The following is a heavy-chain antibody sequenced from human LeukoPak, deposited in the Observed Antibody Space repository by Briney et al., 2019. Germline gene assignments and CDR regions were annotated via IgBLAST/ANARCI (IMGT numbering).Heavy chain of an antibody. Sequence: GGSLRLSWAASGFTFSSYAMNWVRQAPGKGLESVSGISGSGGSTYYADSVKGRFTISRDNSKNTLYLQMNSLRAEDTAVYYCARDPKSVRGRVDYWGQGALVTVSS. D-gene: IGHD1-26*01. CDR1: GFTFSSYA. CDR2: ISGSGGST. CDR3: ARDPKSVRGRVDY. V-gene: IGHV3-23*01. J-gene: IGHJ4*02.